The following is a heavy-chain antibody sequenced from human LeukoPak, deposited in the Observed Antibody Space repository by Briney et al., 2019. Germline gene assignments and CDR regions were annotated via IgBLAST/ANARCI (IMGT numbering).Heavy chain of an antibody. CDR1: GGSISSGGYY. V-gene: IGHV4-31*03. J-gene: IGHJ5*02. CDR3: ARGIAARRGRFDP. Sequence: SETLSLTCTVSGGSISSGGYYWSWIRQHPGKGLEWIGYIYYSGSTYYNPSLKSRVTISVDTSKNQFSLKLSSVTAADTAVYYCARGIAARRGRFDPWGQGTLVTVSS. CDR2: IYYSGST. D-gene: IGHD6-6*01.